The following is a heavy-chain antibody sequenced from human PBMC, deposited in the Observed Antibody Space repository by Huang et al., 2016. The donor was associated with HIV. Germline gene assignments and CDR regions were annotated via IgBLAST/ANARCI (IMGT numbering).Heavy chain of an antibody. CDR2: IRKDGTNK. CDR3: AGSYGKFDY. V-gene: IGHV3-30*02. Sequence: QVQMVESGGGVVQPGGSLRLSCAASGFIFSNYGMHWVRQAPGKGLEWVTFIRKDGTNKNYAESVKGRFTISRDNSKNTVYLQMSSLRLEDTAVYYCAGSYGKFDYWGQGTLVSVSS. CDR1: GFIFSNYG. D-gene: IGHD1-26*01. J-gene: IGHJ4*02.